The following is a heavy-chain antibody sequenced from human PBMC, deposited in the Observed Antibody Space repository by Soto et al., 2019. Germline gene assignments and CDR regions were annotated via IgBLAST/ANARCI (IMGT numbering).Heavy chain of an antibody. CDR2: INHSGST. J-gene: IGHJ6*03. CDR1: GGSFSGYY. Sequence: PPATLSLTCAVYGGSFSGYYWSWIRQPPGKGLEWIGEINHSGSTNYNPSLKSRVTISVDTSKNQFSLKPSSVTAADTAVYYCARGPQLAGTTPHMDVWGKGTTVTVSS. CDR3: ARGPQLAGTTPHMDV. D-gene: IGHD1-7*01. V-gene: IGHV4-34*01.